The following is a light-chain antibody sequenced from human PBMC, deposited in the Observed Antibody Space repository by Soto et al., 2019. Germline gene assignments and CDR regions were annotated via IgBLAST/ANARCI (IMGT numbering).Light chain of an antibody. CDR1: SSNIGAGYD. V-gene: IGLV1-40*01. J-gene: IGLJ2*01. Sequence: QSVLTQPPSVSGAPGQRVTISCTGSSSNIGAGYDVHWYQQLPGTAPKLLIYGNSNRPSGVPDRFSGSKSGTSASLAITGLQAEDEADYYCQSYDSSLSRVVGEGTKVTVL. CDR2: GNS. CDR3: QSYDSSLSRV.